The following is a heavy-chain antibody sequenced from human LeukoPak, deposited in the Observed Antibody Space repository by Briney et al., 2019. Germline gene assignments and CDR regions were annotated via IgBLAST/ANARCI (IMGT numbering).Heavy chain of an antibody. CDR1: GFTVSSNY. CDR3: ARGQYTSGWLDH. V-gene: IGHV3-53*01. D-gene: IGHD6-19*01. CDR2: LYSGGDT. Sequence: GGSLRLSCAASGFTVSSNYMSWVRQAPGKGLDWVSFLYSGGDTYYADSVKGRFTISRDNSKNTLYLQMNSLRAEDTAVYYCARGQYTSGWLDHWGLGTLVTVSS. J-gene: IGHJ4*02.